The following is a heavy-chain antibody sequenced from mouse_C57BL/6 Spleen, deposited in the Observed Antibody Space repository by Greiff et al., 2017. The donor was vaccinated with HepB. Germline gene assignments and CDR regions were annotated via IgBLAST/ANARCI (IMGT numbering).Heavy chain of an antibody. D-gene: IGHD1-1*01. CDR3: TFITRDY. V-gene: IGHV14-4*01. Sequence: VQLQQSGAKLVRPGASVKLSCTASGFNIKDDYMHWVKQRPEQGLEWIGWIDPENGDTEYASKFQGKATITADTSSNTAYLQLSSLTSEDTAVYYCTFITRDYWGQGTTLTVSS. CDR1: GFNIKDDY. J-gene: IGHJ2*01. CDR2: IDPENGDT.